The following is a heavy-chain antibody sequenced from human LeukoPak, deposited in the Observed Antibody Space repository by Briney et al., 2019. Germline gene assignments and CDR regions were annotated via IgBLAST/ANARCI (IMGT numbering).Heavy chain of an antibody. V-gene: IGHV3-48*03. D-gene: IGHD5/OR15-5a*01. Sequence: GGSLRLSCAASGFTFSSYEMNWVRQAPGKGLEWVSYISSCGSTIYYADSVKGRFTISRDNAKNSLYLQMNSLRAEDTAVYYCARTVYGVMGAFDIWGQGTMVPVSS. J-gene: IGHJ3*02. CDR3: ARTVYGVMGAFDI. CDR1: GFTFSSYE. CDR2: ISSCGSTI.